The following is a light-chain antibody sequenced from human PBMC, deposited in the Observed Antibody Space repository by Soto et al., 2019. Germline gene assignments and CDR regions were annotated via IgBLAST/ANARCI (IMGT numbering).Light chain of an antibody. CDR1: SSDVGGYND. CDR2: EVS. CDR3: SSYTSRSTLADV. Sequence: QSALTQPASVSGSPGQSITISCTGTSSDVGGYNDVSWYQQHRGNAPKLMIYEVSNPPSGVSNLCSGSTAGNTASLTITGLQAADEADDYCSSYTSRSTLADVFGSGTKLTVL. V-gene: IGLV2-14*01. J-gene: IGLJ1*01.